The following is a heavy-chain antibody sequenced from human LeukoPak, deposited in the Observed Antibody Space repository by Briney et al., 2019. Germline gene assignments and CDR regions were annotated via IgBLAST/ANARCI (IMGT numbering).Heavy chain of an antibody. Sequence: KFGESLKISCKGSGYSFTSYWIGWVRQMPGKGLQWMGIIYPGDSDTRYSPSFQSQVTISADKSISTAYLQWSSLKASDTAMYYCARQSLDSSGWYSGSAFDIWGQGTMVTVSS. V-gene: IGHV5-51*01. J-gene: IGHJ3*02. CDR3: ARQSLDSSGWYSGSAFDI. CDR2: IYPGDSDT. D-gene: IGHD6-19*01. CDR1: GYSFTSYW.